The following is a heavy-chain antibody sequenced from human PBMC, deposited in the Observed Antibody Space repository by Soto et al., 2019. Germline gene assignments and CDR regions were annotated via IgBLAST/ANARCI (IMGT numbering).Heavy chain of an antibody. Sequence: GGSLRLSCAASGFTFSSYGMHWVRQAPGKGLEWVAVISYDGSNKYYADSVKGRFTISRDNSKNTLYLQMNSLRAEDTAVYYCAKDNRELYYDFWSAPREGDAFDIWGQGTMVTVSS. V-gene: IGHV3-30*18. D-gene: IGHD3-3*01. CDR3: AKDNRELYYDFWSAPREGDAFDI. CDR2: ISYDGSNK. CDR1: GFTFSSYG. J-gene: IGHJ3*02.